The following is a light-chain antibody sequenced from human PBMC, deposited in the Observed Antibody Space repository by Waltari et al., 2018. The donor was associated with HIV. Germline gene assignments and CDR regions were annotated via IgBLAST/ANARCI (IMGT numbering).Light chain of an antibody. V-gene: IGLV2-8*01. CDR1: SSDVGGYNY. J-gene: IGLJ2*01. Sequence: QSALTQPPSASGSPGQSVPLSCTGTSSDVGGYNYVSWHQQHPGKAPKLMIYDVIKRPSGGPDRFSVSKAGDTASLTVSGLQPEDEADYYCSSHAGSKVVFGGGTRLTVL. CDR2: DVI. CDR3: SSHAGSKVV.